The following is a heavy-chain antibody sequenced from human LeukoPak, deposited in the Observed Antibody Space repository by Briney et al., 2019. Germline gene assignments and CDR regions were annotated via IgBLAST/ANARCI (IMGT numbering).Heavy chain of an antibody. J-gene: IGHJ6*02. D-gene: IGHD4-23*01. Sequence: GASVKVSCKASGGTFSSYAISWVRQAPRQGLEWMGGIIPIFGTANYAQKFQGRVTITADESTSTAYMELSSLRSEDTAVYYCATRSLYGGKVYYYYGMDVWGQGTTVTVSS. CDR3: ATRSLYGGKVYYYYGMDV. CDR2: IIPIFGTA. V-gene: IGHV1-69*13. CDR1: GGTFSSYA.